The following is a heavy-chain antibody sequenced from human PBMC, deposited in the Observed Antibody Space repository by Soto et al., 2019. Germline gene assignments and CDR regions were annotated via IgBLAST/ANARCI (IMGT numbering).Heavy chain of an antibody. CDR1: GYTFTSYY. CDR2: INPSGGST. J-gene: IGHJ6*03. CDR3: ARDHELNYYYMDV. D-gene: IGHD1-26*01. Sequence: GASVKVSCKASGYTFTSYYMHWVRQAPGQGLEWMGIINPSGGSTSYAQKFQGRVTMTRDTSTSTVYMELSSLRSEDTAVYYCARDHELNYYYMDVWGKGTTVPSP. V-gene: IGHV1-46*03.